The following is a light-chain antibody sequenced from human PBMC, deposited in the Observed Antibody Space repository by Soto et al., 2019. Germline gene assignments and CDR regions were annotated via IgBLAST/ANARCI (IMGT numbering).Light chain of an antibody. Sequence: EIVMPQSPSTRSVSPGERATLSCRASQSVNSNLAWYQQKPGQAPRLLIYGASSRATGIPDRFSGSGSGTDFTLTVSRLEPEDFALYYCQQYGGSPRTFGQGTKVDIK. V-gene: IGKV3-20*01. CDR2: GAS. CDR3: QQYGGSPRT. J-gene: IGKJ1*01. CDR1: QSVNSN.